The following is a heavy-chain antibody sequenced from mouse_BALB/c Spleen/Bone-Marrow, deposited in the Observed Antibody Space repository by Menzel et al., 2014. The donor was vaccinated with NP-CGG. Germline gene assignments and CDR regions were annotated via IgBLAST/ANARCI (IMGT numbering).Heavy chain of an antibody. D-gene: IGHD2-4*01. CDR1: GYTFTDYV. J-gene: IGHJ1*01. V-gene: IGHV1-77*01. Sequence: QVQLQQSGPELVKPGASVKMSCKASGYTFTDYVISWVKQRTGQGLEWIGEIYPGSGSTYYNEKFKGKATPTADKSSNTAYMQLSSLTSEDTAVYFCARYYDNDWYFDVLGEGTTVTVSS. CDR2: IYPGSGST. CDR3: ARYYDNDWYFDV.